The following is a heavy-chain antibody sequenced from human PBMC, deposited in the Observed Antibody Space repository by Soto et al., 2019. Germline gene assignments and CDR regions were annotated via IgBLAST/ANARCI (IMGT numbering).Heavy chain of an antibody. Sequence: QVQLVESGGGVVQPGGSLRLSCVASGFAFSSYGMHWVRQAPGKGLEWVAVLWYDGSNKHYADSVKGRFTISRDNSKNTLYLPMSSLRAEDTAVYYCAMGGFSTSWKYYFDFWGQGTLVTVSS. CDR3: AMGGFSTSWKYYFDF. CDR1: GFAFSSYG. CDR2: LWYDGSNK. D-gene: IGHD3-16*01. V-gene: IGHV3-33*01. J-gene: IGHJ4*02.